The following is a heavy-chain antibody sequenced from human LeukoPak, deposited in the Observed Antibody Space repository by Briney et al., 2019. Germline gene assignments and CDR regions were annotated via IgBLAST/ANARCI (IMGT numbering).Heavy chain of an antibody. D-gene: IGHD6-13*01. CDR2: INPSGGST. CDR1: GYTFTSYY. V-gene: IGHV1-46*01. Sequence: ASVKVSCKASGYTFTSYYMHWVRQAPGQGLEWMGIINPSGGSTSYAQKFQGRVTMTRDTSTSTVYMELSSLRSEDTAVYYCARPIAAAGTGEAYFDYWGQGTLVTVSS. J-gene: IGHJ4*02. CDR3: ARPIAAAGTGEAYFDY.